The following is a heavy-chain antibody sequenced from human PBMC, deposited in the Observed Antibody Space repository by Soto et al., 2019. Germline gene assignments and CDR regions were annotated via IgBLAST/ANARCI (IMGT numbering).Heavy chain of an antibody. Sequence: SETLSLTCAVSGGSISSSNWWSWVRQPPGKGLEWIGEIYHSGSTNYNPSLKSRVTISVDKSTNQFSLKLSSVTAADTAVYYCARSPLAARLQRFDYWGQGTLLTVSS. CDR1: GGSISSSNW. D-gene: IGHD6-6*01. V-gene: IGHV4-4*02. CDR2: IYHSGST. J-gene: IGHJ4*02. CDR3: ARSPLAARLQRFDY.